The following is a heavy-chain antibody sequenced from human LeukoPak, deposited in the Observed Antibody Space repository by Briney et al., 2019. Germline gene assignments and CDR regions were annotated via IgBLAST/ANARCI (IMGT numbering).Heavy chain of an antibody. CDR1: GFTFSSYG. D-gene: IGHD6-13*01. CDR2: IRYDGSNK. J-gene: IGHJ6*03. CDR3: ARGDSIAAAGTHYYYYYYYMDV. Sequence: SGGSLRLSCAASGFTFSSYGMHWVRQTPGKGLEWVAFIRYDGSNKYYADSVKGRFTISRDNSKNTLYLQMNSLRAEDTAVYYCARGDSIAAAGTHYYYYYYYMDVWGKGTTVTISS. V-gene: IGHV3-30*02.